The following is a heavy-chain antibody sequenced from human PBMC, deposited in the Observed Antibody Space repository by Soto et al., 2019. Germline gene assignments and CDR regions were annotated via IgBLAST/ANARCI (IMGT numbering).Heavy chain of an antibody. Sequence: QLQLQESGPGLVKPSETLSLTCSVSDDSINSDKYYWGWIRQPPGKGLEWIGSIYYRGNAYYKPSLQTRVTKSLDKAKSLFSLKLNSVTAADSAVYFCARLEGLATISYYFDFWGPGALVTVSS. D-gene: IGHD3-9*01. J-gene: IGHJ4*02. CDR3: ARLEGLATISYYFDF. V-gene: IGHV4-39*01. CDR1: DDSINSDKYY. CDR2: IYYRGNA.